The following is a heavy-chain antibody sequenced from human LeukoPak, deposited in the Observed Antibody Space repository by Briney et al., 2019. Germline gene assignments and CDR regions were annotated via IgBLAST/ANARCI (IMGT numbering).Heavy chain of an antibody. D-gene: IGHD5-24*01. CDR1: GGTFSSYA. V-gene: IGHV1-69*04. CDR3: AREFAGSRDGYNLVYGMDV. J-gene: IGHJ6*02. CDR2: IIPILGIA. Sequence: GASVKVSCKASGGTFSSYAISWVRQAPGQGLEWMGRIIPILGIANYAQKFQGRVTITADKSTSTAYMELSSLRSEDTAVYYCAREFAGSRDGYNLVYGMDVWGQGTTVTVSS.